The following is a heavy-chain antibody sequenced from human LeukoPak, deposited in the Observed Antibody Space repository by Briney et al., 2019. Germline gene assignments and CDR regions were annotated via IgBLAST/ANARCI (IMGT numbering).Heavy chain of an antibody. CDR2: ISYDGSNK. Sequence: PGGSLRLSCAASGFTFSSDAMHWVRQAPGKGLEWVAVISYDGSNKYYADSVNGRFTISRDNSKNTLYLQMNSLRAEDTAVYYCAKEDYGGNHYFDYWGQGTLVTVSS. CDR3: AKEDYGGNHYFDY. CDR1: GFTFSSDA. D-gene: IGHD4-23*01. V-gene: IGHV3-30*04. J-gene: IGHJ4*02.